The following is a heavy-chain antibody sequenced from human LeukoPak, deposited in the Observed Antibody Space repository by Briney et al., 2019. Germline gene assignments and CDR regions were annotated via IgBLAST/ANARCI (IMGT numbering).Heavy chain of an antibody. Sequence: PSETLSLTCTVSGGSISSSSYYWGWIRQPPGKGLEWIGSIYYSGSTYYNPSLKSRVTISVDTSKNQFSLKLNSVTAADTAVYYCARDQAVAVVYFDYWGQGTLVTVSS. D-gene: IGHD6-19*01. CDR2: IYYSGST. V-gene: IGHV4-39*07. CDR1: GGSISSSSYY. CDR3: ARDQAVAVVYFDY. J-gene: IGHJ4*02.